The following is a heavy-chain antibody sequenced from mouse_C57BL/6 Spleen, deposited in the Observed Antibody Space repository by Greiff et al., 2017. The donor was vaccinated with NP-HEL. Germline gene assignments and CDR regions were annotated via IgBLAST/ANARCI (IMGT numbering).Heavy chain of an antibody. CDR1: GYTFTSYW. D-gene: IGHD2-1*01. Sequence: EVQLQQSGTVLARPGASVKMSCKTSGYTFTSYWMHWVKQRPGQGLEWIGAIYPGNSDTSYNQKFKGKAKLTAVTSASTAYMELSSLTNEDSAVYYCTRVNYGNYPFFDYWGQGTTLTVSS. CDR3: TRVNYGNYPFFDY. V-gene: IGHV1-5*01. CDR2: IYPGNSDT. J-gene: IGHJ2*01.